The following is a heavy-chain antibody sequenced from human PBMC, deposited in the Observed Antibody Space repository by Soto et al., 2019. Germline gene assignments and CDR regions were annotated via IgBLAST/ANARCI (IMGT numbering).Heavy chain of an antibody. Sequence: GGSLRLSCAASGFTFSSYSMNWVRQAPGKGLEWVSYISSSSSTIYYADSVKGRFTISRDNAKNSLYLQMNSLRAEDTAVYYCAREGIVVVPAAMNYYYYYMDVWGKGTTVTVSS. CDR2: ISSSSSTI. D-gene: IGHD2-2*01. J-gene: IGHJ6*03. V-gene: IGHV3-48*01. CDR3: AREGIVVVPAAMNYYYYYMDV. CDR1: GFTFSSYS.